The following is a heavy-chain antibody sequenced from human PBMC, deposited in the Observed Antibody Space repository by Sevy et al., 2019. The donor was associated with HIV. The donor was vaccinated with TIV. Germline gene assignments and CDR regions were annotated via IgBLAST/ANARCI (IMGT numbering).Heavy chain of an antibody. CDR1: GFTFNSYW. J-gene: IGHJ4*02. CDR2: IKQDGSET. D-gene: IGHD2-2*01. Sequence: GGSLRLSCAASGFTFNSYWMSWVRQAPGKGLEWLANIKQDGSETKYVDSVKGRFTISRENAKNSLYLQMNSVRAEDKAVYYCARAPLVPAAADYWGQGILVTVSS. CDR3: ARAPLVPAAADY. V-gene: IGHV3-7*01.